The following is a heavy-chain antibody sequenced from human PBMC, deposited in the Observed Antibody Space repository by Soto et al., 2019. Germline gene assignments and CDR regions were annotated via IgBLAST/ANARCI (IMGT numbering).Heavy chain of an antibody. Sequence: ASVKVSCKTSGYTFSDYGHAWLRQTPGQRPEWMGWVSTYNTNTNYAQKFQGRVTMTTDTSTTTTSMELRSLRSDDTAVYYCARELNTDSSAYYSFAYWGQGTLVTVSS. CDR1: GYTFSDYG. J-gene: IGHJ4*02. CDR2: VSTYNTNT. CDR3: ARELNTDSSAYYSFAY. V-gene: IGHV1-18*01. D-gene: IGHD3-22*01.